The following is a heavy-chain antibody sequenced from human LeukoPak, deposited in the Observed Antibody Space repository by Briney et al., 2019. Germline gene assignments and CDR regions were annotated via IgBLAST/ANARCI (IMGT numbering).Heavy chain of an antibody. CDR1: GFTFSSYG. J-gene: IGHJ6*03. Sequence: PGGSLRLSCAASGFTFSSYGMHWVRQAPGKGLEWVAVISYDGSNKYYADSVKGRFTISRDNSKNTLYLQMNSLRAEDTAVYYCAKAGAVAGTPHYMDVWGKGTTVTVSS. CDR2: ISYDGSNK. D-gene: IGHD6-19*01. V-gene: IGHV3-30*18. CDR3: AKAGAVAGTPHYMDV.